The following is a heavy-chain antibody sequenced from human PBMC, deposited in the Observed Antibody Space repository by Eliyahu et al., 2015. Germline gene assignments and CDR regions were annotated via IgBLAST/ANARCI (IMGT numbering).Heavy chain of an antibody. CDR3: ARQGATVTTWEFGH. Sequence: QQESGPGQVKPSETLSLTCSVSSGSISSYSWHWIRQAPGKGLEWIGNVFDSGITNYNSSLKSRVTISLDTFKKRVSLKLRSVTAADTAVYYCARQGATVTTWEFGHWGQGSLVTVSS. J-gene: IGHJ4*02. CDR1: SGSISSYS. D-gene: IGHD4-17*01. CDR2: VFDSGIT. V-gene: IGHV4-59*08.